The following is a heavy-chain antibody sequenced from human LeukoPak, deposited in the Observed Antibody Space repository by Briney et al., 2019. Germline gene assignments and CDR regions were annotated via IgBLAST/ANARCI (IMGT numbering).Heavy chain of an antibody. CDR2: IKTDGGEK. CDR3: ATYSSLNRREFQY. D-gene: IGHD3-22*01. CDR1: GFTVSNYW. V-gene: IGHV3-7*01. Sequence: PGGSLRLSCEGSGFTVSNYWMGWVRQAPGKGLQWVANIKTDGGEKYYVDSVKGRFTISRDNAKNSLYLQMNSLRAEDTAVYYCATYSSLNRREFQYWGQGTLLTVSS. J-gene: IGHJ1*01.